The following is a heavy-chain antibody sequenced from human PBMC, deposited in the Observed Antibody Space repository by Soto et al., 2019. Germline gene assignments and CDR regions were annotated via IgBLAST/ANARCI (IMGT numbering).Heavy chain of an antibody. CDR2: MNPNSGNR. J-gene: IGHJ6*02. CDR1: GYSFGSYE. Sequence: ASVKVSCKASGYSFGSYEMNWVRQATGEGLEWRGWMNPNSGNRVYAQKYVGRITMIRDTSISTAYMELTSVRSDDTDVYYCVRGPVKEDSSYGGGQDYYVLDDWAQGTRVTVSS. V-gene: IGHV1-8*01. CDR3: VRGPVKEDSSYGGGQDYYVLDD. D-gene: IGHD4-4*01.